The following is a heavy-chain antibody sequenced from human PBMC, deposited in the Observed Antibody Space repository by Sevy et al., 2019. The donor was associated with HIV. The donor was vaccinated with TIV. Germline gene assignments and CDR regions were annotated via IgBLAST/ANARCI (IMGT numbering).Heavy chain of an antibody. Sequence: SETLSLICTVSGDSISRYHWSWIRQPAGKGLGWIGRAHISGNPNYNPSLKSRVTMSLDTSKSRFSLKLSSLTAADTAVYYCARDRHGDYGFDYWGQGTLVTVSS. CDR3: ARDRHGDYGFDY. J-gene: IGHJ4*02. V-gene: IGHV4-4*07. CDR2: AHISGNP. CDR1: GDSISRYH. D-gene: IGHD4-17*01.